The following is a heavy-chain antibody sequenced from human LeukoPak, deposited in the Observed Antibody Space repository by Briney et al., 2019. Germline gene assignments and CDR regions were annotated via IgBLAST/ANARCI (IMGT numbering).Heavy chain of an antibody. CDR3: ATPRGSGSYLAFDY. D-gene: IGHD1-26*01. J-gene: IGHJ4*02. CDR1: GFTLSSYW. V-gene: IGHV3-74*01. Sequence: TGGSLRLSCAASGFTLSSYWMHWVRQAPGKGLVWVSRINSDGSSTSYADSVKGRFTTSRDDAKNTLYLQMNSLRAEDTAVYYCATPRGSGSYLAFDYWGQGTLVTVSS. CDR2: INSDGSST.